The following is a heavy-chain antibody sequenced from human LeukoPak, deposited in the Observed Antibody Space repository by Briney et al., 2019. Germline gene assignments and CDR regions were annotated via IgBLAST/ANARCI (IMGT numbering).Heavy chain of an antibody. CDR1: GFTFSSYS. V-gene: IGHV3-21*01. CDR3: ARDCSSTSCYHY. Sequence: GGSLRLSCAASGFTFSSYSMNWVRQAPGKGLEWVSSISSSSSYIYYADSVKGRFTISRDNAKNSLYLQMNSLRAEDTAVYYCARDCSSTSCYHYWGQGTLVTVSS. J-gene: IGHJ4*02. D-gene: IGHD2-2*01. CDR2: ISSSSSYI.